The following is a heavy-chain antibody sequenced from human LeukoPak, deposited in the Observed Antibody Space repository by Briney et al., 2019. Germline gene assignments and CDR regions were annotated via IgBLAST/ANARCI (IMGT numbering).Heavy chain of an antibody. Sequence: SETLSLTCTVSGGSISNYYWTWIRRSPGKTLEWIGCSHKSGSTHYNPSLRSRVTISVDTSKNQFSLRLSSVTAADTAVYFCARNYYNILTGYYADVFDIWGQGTMVTVSS. D-gene: IGHD3-9*01. V-gene: IGHV4-59*01. CDR1: GGSISNYY. J-gene: IGHJ3*02. CDR2: SHKSGST. CDR3: ARNYYNILTGYYADVFDI.